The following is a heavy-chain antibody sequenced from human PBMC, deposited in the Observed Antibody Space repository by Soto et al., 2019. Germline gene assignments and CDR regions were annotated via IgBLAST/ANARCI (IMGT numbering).Heavy chain of an antibody. Sequence: SETLSLTCAVYGESFSGYYWSLIRQPPGKGLEWIGEINYSESTNYNPSLKSRVTISVDTSKNQFSLRLTSVTAADTAVYYCATHPPYGPLDHWGQGTLVTVSS. V-gene: IGHV4-34*01. J-gene: IGHJ4*02. D-gene: IGHD4-17*01. CDR3: ATHPPYGPLDH. CDR1: GESFSGYY. CDR2: INYSEST.